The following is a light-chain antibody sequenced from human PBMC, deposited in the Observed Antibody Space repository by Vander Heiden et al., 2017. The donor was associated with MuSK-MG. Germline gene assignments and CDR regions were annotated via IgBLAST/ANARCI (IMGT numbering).Light chain of an antibody. Sequence: DIQMTQSPSSLSASVGDRVTITCQASQDISNYLNWYQQKPGKAPKLLIYDASNLETGVQSRFSGSGSGTDFTFTISSLQPEDIATYDGQQSLIFGHGTKVDIK. CDR1: QDISNY. J-gene: IGKJ3*01. CDR3: QQSLI. CDR2: DAS. V-gene: IGKV1-33*01.